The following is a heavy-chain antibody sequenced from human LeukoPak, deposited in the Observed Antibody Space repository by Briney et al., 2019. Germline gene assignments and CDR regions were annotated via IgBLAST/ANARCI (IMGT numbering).Heavy chain of an antibody. D-gene: IGHD6-19*01. Sequence: GGSLRLSCAASGFTFCHYGMHWIRQAPGKGLEWVAVIWYDGSNTYYADSVKGRFTISRDNSRDTLYLQLNSLRAEDTAVYYCARDVASSGYYYYYYYMDVWGKGTTVTVSS. J-gene: IGHJ6*03. CDR3: ARDVASSGYYYYYYYMDV. CDR2: IWYDGSNT. V-gene: IGHV3-33*01. CDR1: GFTFCHYG.